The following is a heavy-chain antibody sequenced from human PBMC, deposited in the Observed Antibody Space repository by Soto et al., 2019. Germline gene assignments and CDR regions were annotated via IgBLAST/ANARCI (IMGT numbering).Heavy chain of an antibody. CDR2: INAGNGNT. Sequence: QVQLVQSGAEVKKPGASVKVSCKASGYTFTSYAMNWVRQAPGQRLEWMGWINAGNGNTKYSQKFQGRVTITRDTSASTASMELSSLRSEETAVYYCARSVGAALADYWGQGTLVTVSS. CDR3: ARSVGAALADY. D-gene: IGHD1-26*01. V-gene: IGHV1-3*01. CDR1: GYTFTSYA. J-gene: IGHJ4*02.